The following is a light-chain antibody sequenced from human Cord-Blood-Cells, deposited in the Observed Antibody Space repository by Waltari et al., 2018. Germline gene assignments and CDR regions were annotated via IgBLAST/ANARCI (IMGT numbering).Light chain of an antibody. CDR1: QSVSSS. J-gene: IGKJ4*01. V-gene: IGKV3-11*01. CDR3: QQRSNWPT. CDR2: DAS. Sequence: EIVLTQSPATLSLSPGERATLSCGARQSVSSSLAWYQPKPGPAPSLLTYDASNSATSIPARFSGSGSGTDFTLTISSLEPEDFAVYYCQQRSNWPTFGGGTKVEIK.